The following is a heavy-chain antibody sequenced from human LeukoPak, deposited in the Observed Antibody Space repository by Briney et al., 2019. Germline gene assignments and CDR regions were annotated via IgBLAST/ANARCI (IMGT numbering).Heavy chain of an antibody. J-gene: IGHJ4*02. CDR2: INHNAEMI. CDR1: GFPFGSYV. CDR3: ARDHDWAFDL. Sequence: GGSLRLSCEASGFPFGSYVMSWARQAPGKGLEWIAYINHNAEMIFYPDFVKGRFSISRDNAKNSLYLQMNALRYEDTAIYYCARDHDWAFDLWGQGTLVTVSS. D-gene: IGHD3-9*01. V-gene: IGHV3-48*02.